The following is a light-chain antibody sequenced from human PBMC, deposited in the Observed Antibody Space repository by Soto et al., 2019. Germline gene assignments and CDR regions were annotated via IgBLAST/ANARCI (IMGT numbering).Light chain of an antibody. Sequence: QAVVTQPPSASGTPGPRVTISCSGSSSNIGSNYVYWYQQLPGTAPKLLIYSVHQRPSGVPDRFSGSKSGTSASLAISGLRSEDEADYYCAAWDDSLSGWVFGGGTKVTVL. CDR3: AAWDDSLSGWV. J-gene: IGLJ3*02. V-gene: IGLV1-47*02. CDR2: SVH. CDR1: SSNIGSNY.